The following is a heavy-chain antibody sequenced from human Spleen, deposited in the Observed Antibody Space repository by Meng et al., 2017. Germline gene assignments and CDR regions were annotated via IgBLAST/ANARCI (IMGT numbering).Heavy chain of an antibody. CDR1: GASISHYY. V-gene: IGHV4-4*07. J-gene: IGHJ4*02. Sequence: SEILSLTCAVSGASISHYYWSWIRQPAGKGLQWIGRISTSGSISYNPSLKSRVTLSVDTSNNQVSLKLTSLTAADTAVYYCARDNTVLTGYYTPYYRYWGQGTLVTVSS. D-gene: IGHD3-9*01. CDR3: ARDNTVLTGYYTPYYRY. CDR2: ISTSGSI.